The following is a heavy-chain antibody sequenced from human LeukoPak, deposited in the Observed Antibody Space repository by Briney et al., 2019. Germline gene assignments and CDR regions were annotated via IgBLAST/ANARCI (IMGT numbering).Heavy chain of an antibody. D-gene: IGHD3-16*01. Sequence: ASVKVSCKASGGTFSSYAISWVRQAPGQGLEWMGGIIPIFGTANYAQKFQGRVTITTDESTSTAYMELSSLRSEDTAVYYCARSMGKSGYSQFYPFDYWGQGTLVTVSS. J-gene: IGHJ4*02. CDR2: IIPIFGTA. V-gene: IGHV1-69*05. CDR1: GGTFSSYA. CDR3: ARSMGKSGYSQFYPFDY.